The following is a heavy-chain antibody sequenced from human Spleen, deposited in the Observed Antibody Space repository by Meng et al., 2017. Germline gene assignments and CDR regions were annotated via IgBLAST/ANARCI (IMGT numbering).Heavy chain of an antibody. CDR3: AKVLGGGGSYYFDY. J-gene: IGHJ4*02. V-gene: IGHV3-23*01. CDR1: GFTFSTYA. Sequence: GESLKISCAASGFTFSTYAMSWVRQAPGKGLEWVSAISGSGGYTYYADSVKGRFTISSDNSKNTVYLQMNSLRAEDTAVYYCAKVLGGGGSYYFDYWGQGTLVTVSS. CDR2: ISGSGGYT. D-gene: IGHD1-26*01.